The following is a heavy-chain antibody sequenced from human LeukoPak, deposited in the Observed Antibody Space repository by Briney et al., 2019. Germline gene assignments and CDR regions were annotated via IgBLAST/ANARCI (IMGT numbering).Heavy chain of an antibody. D-gene: IGHD6-19*01. V-gene: IGHV3-74*01. Sequence: QPGGSLRLSCAASGFTFRSYWMHWVRQAPGKGPMWVARINSDGSSTSYADSVKGRFTISRDNAKNTLYLQMNSLRAEDTAVYYCARGDYSSGWYNYYYGMDVWGKGTTVTVSS. J-gene: IGHJ6*04. CDR2: INSDGSST. CDR1: GFTFRSYW. CDR3: ARGDYSSGWYNYYYGMDV.